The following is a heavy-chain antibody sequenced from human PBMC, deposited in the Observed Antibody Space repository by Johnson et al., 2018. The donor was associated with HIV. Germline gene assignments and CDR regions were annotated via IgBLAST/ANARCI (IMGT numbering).Heavy chain of an antibody. CDR1: GFTFSSYA. D-gene: IGHD3-16*01. CDR3: AKDMRLGELYPDASDI. V-gene: IGHV3-7*01. J-gene: IGHJ3*02. Sequence: VHLVESGGGVVQPGRSLRLSCAASGFTFSSYAMSWVRQAPGKGLEWVANINQDGREKYDVDSVKARFTISRDDARNTLYLQMNSLRIEDTGLYYCAKDMRLGELYPDASDIWGQGTLVTVSS. CDR2: INQDGREK.